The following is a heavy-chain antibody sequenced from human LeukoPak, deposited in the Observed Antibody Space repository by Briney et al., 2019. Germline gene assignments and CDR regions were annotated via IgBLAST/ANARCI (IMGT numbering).Heavy chain of an antibody. V-gene: IGHV3-53*01. Sequence: GGSLRLSCAASGFTVSSNYMSWVRQAPGKRLEWVSVIYSGGSTYYADSVKGRFTISRDNSKNTLYLQMNSLRAEDTAVYYCARDRYYYDSSGFREYYFDYWGQGTLVTVSS. CDR2: IYSGGST. CDR1: GFTVSSNY. D-gene: IGHD3-22*01. CDR3: ARDRYYYDSSGFREYYFDY. J-gene: IGHJ4*02.